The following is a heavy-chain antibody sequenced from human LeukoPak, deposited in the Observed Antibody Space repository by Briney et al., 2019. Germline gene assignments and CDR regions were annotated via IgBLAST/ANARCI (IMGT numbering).Heavy chain of an antibody. CDR1: GFTFSSYG. CDR2: ISGSGGST. V-gene: IGHV3-23*01. J-gene: IGHJ4*02. Sequence: GGSLRLSCAASGFTFSSYGMSWVRQAPGKGLEWVSAISGSGGSTYYADSVKGRFTISRDNAKNTLYLQMNSLRAEDTAVYYCARDWFHAIDYWGQGTLVTVSS. CDR3: ARDWFHAIDY. D-gene: IGHD2/OR15-2a*01.